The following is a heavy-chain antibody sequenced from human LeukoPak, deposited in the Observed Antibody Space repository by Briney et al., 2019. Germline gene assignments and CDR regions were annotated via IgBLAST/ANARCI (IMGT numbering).Heavy chain of an antibody. CDR1: GFTFSSYE. J-gene: IGHJ3*02. Sequence: GGSLRLSCAASGFTFSSYEMNWVRQAPGKGLEWVSYISSSGSTIYYADSVKGRFTISRDNAKNSLYLQMNSLRAEDTAVYYCAKPKNILTGSDAFDIWGQGTMVTVSS. D-gene: IGHD3-9*01. V-gene: IGHV3-48*03. CDR3: AKPKNILTGSDAFDI. CDR2: ISSSGSTI.